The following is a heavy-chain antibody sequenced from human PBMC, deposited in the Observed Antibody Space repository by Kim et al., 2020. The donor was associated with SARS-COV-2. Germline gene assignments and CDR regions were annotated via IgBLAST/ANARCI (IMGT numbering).Heavy chain of an antibody. D-gene: IGHD6-19*01. J-gene: IGHJ4*02. CDR3: AKGSGGWYLPFLDY. V-gene: IGHV3-33*03. Sequence: YGDSVRGRFTISRDNSKNMVYLEMDGLRVEDTAVYYGAKGSGGWYLPFLDYWGQGTLVTVSP.